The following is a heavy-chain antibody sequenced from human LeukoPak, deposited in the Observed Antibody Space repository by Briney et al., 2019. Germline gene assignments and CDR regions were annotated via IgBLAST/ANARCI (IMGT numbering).Heavy chain of an antibody. D-gene: IGHD3-3*01. V-gene: IGHV4-39*01. CDR3: ARQADFFTA. Sequence: PSETLSLTCSVSGGSMSSGTYYWVWIRQPPEKGLEWIGSIYYDGSTPYRPSLKSRVSISQDKSKNQFSLKLTSVTAADTAMYYCARQADFFTAWGRGTLVIVSS. J-gene: IGHJ5*02. CDR2: IYYDGST. CDR1: GGSMSSGTYY.